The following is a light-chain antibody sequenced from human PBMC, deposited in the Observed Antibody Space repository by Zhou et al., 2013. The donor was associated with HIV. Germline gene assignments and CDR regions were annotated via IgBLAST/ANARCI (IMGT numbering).Light chain of an antibody. CDR3: MQTIQLPFT. CDR2: EVS. J-gene: IGKJ3*01. V-gene: IGKV2D-29*02. CDR1: QSLLYSDGKTY. Sequence: DVVMTQSPLSLPVTPGQPASISCKSSQSLLYSDGKTYVYWYLQKPGQSPQLLIHEVSNRFSGVPDRFSGSGSGTDFTLKISRVEAEDVGFYYCMQTIQLPFTFGPGTKVDIK.